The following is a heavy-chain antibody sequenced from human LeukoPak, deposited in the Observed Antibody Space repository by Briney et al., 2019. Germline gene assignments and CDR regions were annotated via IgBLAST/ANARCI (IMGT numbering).Heavy chain of an antibody. CDR2: IYTSGST. J-gene: IGHJ4*02. CDR1: GGSISSYY. V-gene: IGHV4-4*07. Sequence: SETLSLTCTVSGGSISSYYWSWIRQPAGKGLEWIGRIYTSGSTNYNPSLKSRVTISVDTSKNQFSLKLSSVTAADTAVYYCVRESEWSGFFVYWGQGTLVTVSS. CDR3: VRESEWSGFFVY. D-gene: IGHD3-3*01.